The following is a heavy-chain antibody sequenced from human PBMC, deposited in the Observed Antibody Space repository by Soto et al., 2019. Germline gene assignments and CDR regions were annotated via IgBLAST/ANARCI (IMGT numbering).Heavy chain of an antibody. V-gene: IGHV4-39*01. Sequence: SETLSLTCTVSGGSFSSSSFFWGWLRQPPGKGLEWIGNVHYRGSTYYNASLTSRVTISVDTSKNQFSLKLSSVTAADSAVYSCARGIGYYFYSWGQGTLVTGSS. D-gene: IGHD5-12*01. CDR1: GGSFSSSSFF. CDR2: VHYRGST. J-gene: IGHJ4*02. CDR3: ARGIGYYFYS.